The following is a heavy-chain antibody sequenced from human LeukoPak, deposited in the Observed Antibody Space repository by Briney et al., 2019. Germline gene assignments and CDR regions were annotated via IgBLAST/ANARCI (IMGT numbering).Heavy chain of an antibody. J-gene: IGHJ4*02. Sequence: GGSLRLSCAASGFTFSSYAMSWVRQAPGKGLEWVSAISGSGDSTYYGDSVKGRFTISRDNAKNTLYLQMNSLRAEDMAVYYCARESGSSRFFDYWGQGTLVTVSS. CDR1: GFTFSSYA. V-gene: IGHV3-23*01. CDR2: ISGSGDST. CDR3: ARESGSSRFFDY. D-gene: IGHD6-6*01.